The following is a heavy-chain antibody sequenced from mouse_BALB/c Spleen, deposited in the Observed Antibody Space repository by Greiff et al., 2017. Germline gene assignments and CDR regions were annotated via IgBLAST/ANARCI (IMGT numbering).Heavy chain of an antibody. D-gene: IGHD2-1*01. J-gene: IGHJ1*01. CDR2: INPYNGAT. CDR1: GYSFTGYY. Sequence: EVHLVESGPELVKPGASVKISCKASGYSFTGYYMHWVKQSHVKSLEWIGRINPYNGATSYNQNFKDKASLTVDKSSSTAYMELHSLTSEDSAVYYCARNYGNRYFDVWGAGTTVTVSS. CDR3: ARNYGNRYFDV. V-gene: IGHV1-31*01.